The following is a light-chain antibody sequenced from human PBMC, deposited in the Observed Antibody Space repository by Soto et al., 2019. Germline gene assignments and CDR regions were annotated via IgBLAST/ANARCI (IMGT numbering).Light chain of an antibody. V-gene: IGLV2-11*01. CDR1: SGDVGTYNY. CDR3: CSYAGSYSWV. CDR2: DVI. J-gene: IGLJ3*02. Sequence: QAVVTQPRSVSGSPGQSVTISCTGTSGDVGTYNYVSWYQQYPGKAPKLMIYDVIKRPSGVTDRFSGYKSGNTASLTISGLQAEDEADYYCCSYAGSYSWVFGGGTQLTVL.